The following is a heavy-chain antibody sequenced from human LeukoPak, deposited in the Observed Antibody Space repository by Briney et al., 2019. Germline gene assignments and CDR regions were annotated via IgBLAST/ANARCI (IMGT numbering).Heavy chain of an antibody. D-gene: IGHD6-13*01. Sequence: SETPSPTCTVSGGSISSYYWSWIRQPPGKGLEWIGYIHYSGSSNYNPSLKSRVTISLDTSKNQFSLKLSSVTAADTAVYYCARGAAATYWGQGTLVTVSS. CDR2: IHYSGSS. CDR1: GGSISSYY. V-gene: IGHV4-59*01. J-gene: IGHJ4*02. CDR3: ARGAAATY.